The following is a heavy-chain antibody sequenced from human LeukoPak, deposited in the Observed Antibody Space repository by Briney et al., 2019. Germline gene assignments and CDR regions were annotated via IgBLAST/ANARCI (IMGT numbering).Heavy chain of an antibody. D-gene: IGHD1-26*01. J-gene: IGHJ4*02. Sequence: SETLSLTCTVSRGSISSTSYYWGWIRQPPGKGLEWIGCMYYSGSTNYNPSLRSRVTMSVDTSKNQFSLKLTSVTAADTAVYHCARAVGTVGATQSYYFDCWGQGTLVTVSS. CDR1: RGSISSTSYY. V-gene: IGHV4-39*01. CDR2: MYYSGST. CDR3: ARAVGTVGATQSYYFDC.